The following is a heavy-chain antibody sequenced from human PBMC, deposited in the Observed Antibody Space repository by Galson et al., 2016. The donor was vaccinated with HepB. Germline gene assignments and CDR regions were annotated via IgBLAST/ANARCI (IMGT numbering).Heavy chain of an antibody. CDR3: AREPRNYDFWSGYPYYFYYGMDV. J-gene: IGHJ6*02. Sequence: SLRLSCAASGFTFSDYYMSWIRQAPGKGLEWVSYISSSSTTILYADSVKGRFTVSRDNAKNSLYLQMNSLRAEDTAVYYCAREPRNYDFWSGYPYYFYYGMDVWGQGTTVTVSS. D-gene: IGHD3-3*01. CDR2: ISSSSTTI. CDR1: GFTFSDYY. V-gene: IGHV3-11*04.